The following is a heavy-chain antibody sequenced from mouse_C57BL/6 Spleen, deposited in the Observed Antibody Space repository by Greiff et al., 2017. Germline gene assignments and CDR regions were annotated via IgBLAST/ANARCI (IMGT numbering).Heavy chain of an antibody. CDR1: GYAFSSSW. J-gene: IGHJ3*01. CDR3: ARRAGSLPFAY. CDR2: IYPGDGDT. Sequence: VQLQQSGPELVKPGASVKISCKASGYAFSSSWMNWVKQRPGKGLEWIGRIYPGDGDTNYNGKFKGKATLTADNSSSTAYMQLSSLTSEDSAVYFCARRAGSLPFAYWGQGTLVTVSA. D-gene: IGHD1-1*01. V-gene: IGHV1-82*01.